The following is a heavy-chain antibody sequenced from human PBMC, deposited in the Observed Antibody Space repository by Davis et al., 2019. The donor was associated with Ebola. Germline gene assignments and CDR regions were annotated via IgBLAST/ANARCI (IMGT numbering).Heavy chain of an antibody. CDR2: ISSNGGST. CDR1: GFTFSSYA. V-gene: IGHV3-64D*08. Sequence: GESLKISCSASGFTFSSYAMHWVRQAPGKGLEYVSAISSNGGSTYYADSVKGRFTISRDNSKNTLYLQMSSLRAEDTAVYYCVRHYSTVWYHYDYFDYWGQGALVTVSS. J-gene: IGHJ4*02. CDR3: VRHYSTVWYHYDYFDY. D-gene: IGHD6-19*01.